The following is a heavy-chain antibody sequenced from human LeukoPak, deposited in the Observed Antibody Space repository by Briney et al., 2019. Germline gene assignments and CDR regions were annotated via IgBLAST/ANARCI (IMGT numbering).Heavy chain of an antibody. CDR2: IWYDGSDK. J-gene: IGHJ3*02. D-gene: IGHD2-21*01. V-gene: IGHV3-33*01. CDR3: ARGVVVLHWRDAFDI. Sequence: PGRSLRLSCAASGFTFSSYGTHWVRQAPGKGLEWVAVIWYDGSDKYYADSVKGRFTISRDNSKNTLYLQMNSLRAEDTTVYYCARGVVVLHWRDAFDIWGQGTMVTVYS. CDR1: GFTFSSYG.